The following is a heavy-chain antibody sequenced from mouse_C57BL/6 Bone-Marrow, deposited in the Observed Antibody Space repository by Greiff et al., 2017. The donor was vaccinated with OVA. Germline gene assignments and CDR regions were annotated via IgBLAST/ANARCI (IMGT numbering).Heavy chain of an antibody. CDR1: GYTFTDYN. Sequence: EVQLQQSGPELVKPGASVKIPCKASGYTFTDYNMDWVKQSHGKSLEWIGDINPNNGGTIYNQKFKGKATLTVDKSSSTAYMELRSLTSEDTAVYYCARRGDDYDFYAMDYWGQGTSVTVSS. J-gene: IGHJ4*01. V-gene: IGHV1-18*01. D-gene: IGHD2-4*01. CDR3: ARRGDDYDFYAMDY. CDR2: INPNNGGT.